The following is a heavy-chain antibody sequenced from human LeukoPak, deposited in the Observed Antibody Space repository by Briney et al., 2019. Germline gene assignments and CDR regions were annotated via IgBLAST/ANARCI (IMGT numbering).Heavy chain of an antibody. Sequence: ASVKVSCKASGYTFTGYYMHWVRQAPGQGLEWMGWINPNSGGTNYAQKFQGWVTMTRDTSISTAYMELSRLRSDDTAVYYCARSDSIRGYYYGMDVWGQGTTVTASS. CDR1: GYTFTGYY. D-gene: IGHD2-2*02. CDR2: INPNSGGT. V-gene: IGHV1-2*04. CDR3: ARSDSIRGYYYGMDV. J-gene: IGHJ6*02.